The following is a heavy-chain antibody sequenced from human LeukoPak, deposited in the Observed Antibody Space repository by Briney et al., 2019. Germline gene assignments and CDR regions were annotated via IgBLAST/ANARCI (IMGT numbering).Heavy chain of an antibody. Sequence: PGGSLRLSCAASGFTFSSYGMHWVRQAPGKGLEWVAVISYDGSNKYYADSVKGRFTISRDNSKNTLYLQMNSLRAEDTAVYYCAKDTVTTLGAPYYYYGMDVWGQGTTVTVSS. J-gene: IGHJ6*02. CDR3: AKDTVTTLGAPYYYYGMDV. CDR2: ISYDGSNK. V-gene: IGHV3-30*18. D-gene: IGHD4-11*01. CDR1: GFTFSSYG.